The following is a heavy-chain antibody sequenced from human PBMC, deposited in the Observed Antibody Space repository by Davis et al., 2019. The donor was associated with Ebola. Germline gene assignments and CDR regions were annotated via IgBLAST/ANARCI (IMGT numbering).Heavy chain of an antibody. V-gene: IGHV4-34*01. Sequence: PSETLSLTCAVYGGSFSGYYWSWIRQPPGKGLEWIGEINHSGSTNYNPSLKSRVTISVDTSKNQFSLKLSSVTAADTAVYYCARTCGTSCFPAPDAFDIWGQGTMVTVSS. CDR1: GGSFSGYY. CDR3: ARTCGTSCFPAPDAFDI. D-gene: IGHD2-2*01. J-gene: IGHJ3*02. CDR2: INHSGST.